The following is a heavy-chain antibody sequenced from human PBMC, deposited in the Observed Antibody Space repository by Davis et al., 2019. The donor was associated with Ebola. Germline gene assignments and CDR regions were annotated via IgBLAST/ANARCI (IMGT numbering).Heavy chain of an antibody. D-gene: IGHD5-12*01. Sequence: PGGSLRLSCAASGFTFSSYWMSWVRQAPGKGLEWVANIKQDGSEKYYVDSVKGRFTISRDNAKNSLYLQMNSLRAEDTALYYCARGSGYEIFDYWGQGTLVTVSS. J-gene: IGHJ4*02. V-gene: IGHV3-7*03. CDR2: IKQDGSEK. CDR3: ARGSGYEIFDY. CDR1: GFTFSSYW.